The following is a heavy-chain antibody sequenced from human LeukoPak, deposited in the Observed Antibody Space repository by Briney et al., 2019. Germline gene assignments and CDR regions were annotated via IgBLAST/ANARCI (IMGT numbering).Heavy chain of an antibody. J-gene: IGHJ4*02. CDR2: IWYDGSNK. CDR1: GFTFSSYG. CDR3: TRTSPYISGWYDYDY. V-gene: IGHV3-33*01. D-gene: IGHD6-19*01. Sequence: GGSLRLSCAASGFTFSSYGMHWVRQAPGKGLEWVAVIWYDGSNKYYADSVKGRFTISRDNSKNTLYLQMNSLRAEDTAVYYCTRTSPYISGWYDYDYWGQGTLVTVSS.